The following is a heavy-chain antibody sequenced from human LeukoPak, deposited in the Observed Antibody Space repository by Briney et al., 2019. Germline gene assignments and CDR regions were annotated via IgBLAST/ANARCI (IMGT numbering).Heavy chain of an antibody. D-gene: IGHD6-19*01. CDR1: GYSISSGYY. V-gene: IGHV4-38-2*02. J-gene: IGHJ3*02. Sequence: SETLSLTCTVSGYSISSGYYWGWIWQPPGKGLEWIGSIYHSGSTYYNPSLKSRVTISVDTSKNQFSLKLSSVTAADTAVYYCARECVNSSGWYRSAFDIWGQGTMVTVSS. CDR2: IYHSGST. CDR3: ARECVNSSGWYRSAFDI.